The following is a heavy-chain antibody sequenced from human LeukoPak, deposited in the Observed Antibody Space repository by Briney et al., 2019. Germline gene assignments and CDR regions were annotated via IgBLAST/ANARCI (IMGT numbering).Heavy chain of an antibody. Sequence: SETLSLTCTVSGGSINSYYWSWIRQPPGKGLEWIGYISHSGSTNFNPSLRSRVTISVDTSKNYFSLKLSSVTAADTAVYYCARHGGRGYSGYDMEYFQHWGQGTLVTVSS. CDR3: ARHGGRGYSGYDMEYFQH. V-gene: IGHV4-59*08. J-gene: IGHJ1*01. CDR2: ISHSGST. D-gene: IGHD5-12*01. CDR1: GGSINSYY.